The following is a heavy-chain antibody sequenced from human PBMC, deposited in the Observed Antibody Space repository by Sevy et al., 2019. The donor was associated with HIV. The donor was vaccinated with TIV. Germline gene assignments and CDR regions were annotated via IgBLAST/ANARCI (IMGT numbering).Heavy chain of an antibody. CDR3: TTGGSLFQH. D-gene: IGHD3-10*01. V-gene: IGHV3-15*01. J-gene: IGHJ1*01. CDR1: GFTFNNVW. CDR2: IKSKSDGGTT. Sequence: GGSLRLSCAASGFTFNNVWMSWVRQAPGKGLEWVAHIKSKSDGGTTDYAAPVRGRFTNSRDESKNTLYLQMKSLKTEDTAVDYCTTGGSLFQHWGQGTLVTVSS.